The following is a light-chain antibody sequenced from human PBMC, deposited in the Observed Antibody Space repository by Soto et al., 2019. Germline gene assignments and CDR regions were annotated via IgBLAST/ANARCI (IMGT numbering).Light chain of an antibody. V-gene: IGKV3-11*01. J-gene: IGKJ4*01. CDR1: QSVSVN. Sequence: LLTQSPAILSLSPGERATLSCRASQSVSVNFAWYQHKPGQAPRPLIYSASDRAPGIPARFSGSGSGTDFTLTISSLEHEDFAVYYCQERNRWHRGTFGAGTKVDIK. CDR2: SAS. CDR3: QERNRWHRGT.